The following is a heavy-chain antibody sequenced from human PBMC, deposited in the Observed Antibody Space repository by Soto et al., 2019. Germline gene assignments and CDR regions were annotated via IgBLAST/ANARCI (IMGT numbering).Heavy chain of an antibody. CDR3: ARESHDVLTGPRWVWYFDL. D-gene: IGHD3-9*01. J-gene: IGHJ2*01. CDR2: INDRGSI. V-gene: IGHV4-34*01. Sequence: QVQLQQWGAGPLRPLETLSLTCGVSGGSFSGYYWAWIRQSPGKGLEWIGEINDRGSINYNPSLKSRVSISVDTSKNPYSLTLRSVTAADTAGYDCARESHDVLTGPRWVWYFDLWGRGTLVTVSS. CDR1: GGSFSGYY.